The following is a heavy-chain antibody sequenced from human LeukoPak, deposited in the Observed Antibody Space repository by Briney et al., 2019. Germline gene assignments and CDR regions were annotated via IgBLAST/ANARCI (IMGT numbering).Heavy chain of an antibody. J-gene: IGHJ3*02. CDR1: GYTLTELS. V-gene: IGHV1-24*01. CDR2: FDPEDGET. D-gene: IGHD3-22*01. CDR3: ATVMPYYYDSSGYSPRGAFDI. Sequence: ASVKVSCKVSGYTLTELSMHWVRQAPGKGLEWMGGFDPEDGETIYVQKFQGRVTMTEDTSTDTAYMELSSLRSEDTAVYYCATVMPYYYDSSGYSPRGAFDIWGQGTMVTVSS.